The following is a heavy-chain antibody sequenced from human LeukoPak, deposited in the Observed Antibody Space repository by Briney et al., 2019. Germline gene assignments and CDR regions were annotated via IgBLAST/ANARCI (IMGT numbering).Heavy chain of an antibody. CDR2: ISGSGDNT. D-gene: IGHD6-19*01. J-gene: IGHJ4*02. V-gene: IGHV3-23*01. Sequence: GGTLRLSCAASGFTFSSYGMSWVRQAPGKGLEWVSGISGSGDNTHYADSVKGRFTISRDNSKNTLYLQMNSLRAEDTAVYYCAKVGIEQWLSQGQFFDYWGQGTLVTVSS. CDR1: GFTFSSYG. CDR3: AKVGIEQWLSQGQFFDY.